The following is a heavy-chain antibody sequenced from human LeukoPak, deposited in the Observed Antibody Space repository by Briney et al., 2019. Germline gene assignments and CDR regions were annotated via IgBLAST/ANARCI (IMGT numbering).Heavy chain of an antibody. CDR2: TYPADSDT. V-gene: IGHV5-51*01. D-gene: IGHD2-2*01. CDR1: GYSFTTYW. Sequence: GESLKISCKGSGYSFTTYWIAWVRQMHGKGLEWMGITYPADSDTRYSPSFQGQVTISADKSISTTYLQWSSLKASDTAIYYCARRYCSSASCYALDYWGQGTLVTVSS. CDR3: ARRYCSSASCYALDY. J-gene: IGHJ4*02.